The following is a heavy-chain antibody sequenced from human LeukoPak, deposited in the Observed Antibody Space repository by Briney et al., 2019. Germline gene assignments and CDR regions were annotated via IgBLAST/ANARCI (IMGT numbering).Heavy chain of an antibody. V-gene: IGHV3-30-3*01. CDR2: ISYDGSNK. CDR1: GFTFSSYA. CDR3: ARGGSDYGDYFGAFDI. D-gene: IGHD4-17*01. Sequence: RSLRLSCAASGFTFSSYAMHWVRQAPGKGLEWVAVISYDGSNKYYADSVKGRFTISRDNSKNTLYLQMNSLRAEDTAVYYCARGGSDYGDYFGAFDIWGQGTMVTVSS. J-gene: IGHJ3*02.